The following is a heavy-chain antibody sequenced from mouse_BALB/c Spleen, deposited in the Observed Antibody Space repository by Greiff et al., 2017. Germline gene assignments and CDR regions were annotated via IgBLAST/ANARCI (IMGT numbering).Heavy chain of an antibody. CDR2: IWGDGST. CDR1: GFSLTGYG. J-gene: IGHJ4*01. D-gene: IGHD4-1*01. V-gene: IGHV2-6-7*01. CDR3: ARDRAANWGAMDY. Sequence: VQLVESGPGLVAPSQSLSITCTVSGFSLTGYGVNWVRQPPGKGLEWLGMIWGDGSTDYNSALKSRLSISKDNSKSQVFLKMNSLQTDDTARYYCARDRAANWGAMDYWGQGTSVTVSS.